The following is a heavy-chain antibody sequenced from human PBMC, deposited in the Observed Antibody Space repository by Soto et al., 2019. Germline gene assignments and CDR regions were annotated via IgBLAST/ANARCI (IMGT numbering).Heavy chain of an antibody. Sequence: PGESLKISCKGSGYSFTSYWITWVRQMPGKGLEWVGRIDPSDSYTNYSPSFRGRVTISADMSISTAYLQWSSLKASDTAMHYCARSSPGITTDSFDIWGQGTMVTVSS. J-gene: IGHJ3*02. CDR1: GYSFTSYW. V-gene: IGHV5-10-1*01. CDR2: IDPSDSYT. CDR3: ARSSPGITTDSFDI. D-gene: IGHD3-10*01.